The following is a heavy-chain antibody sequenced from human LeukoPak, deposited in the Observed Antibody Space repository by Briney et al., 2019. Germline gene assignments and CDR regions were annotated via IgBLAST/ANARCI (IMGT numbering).Heavy chain of an antibody. Sequence: GGSLRLSCAASGFTFSSYSMNWVRQAPGKGLEWVSYISSSSSTIYYADSVKGRFTISRDNAKNSLYLQMNSLRDEDTAVYYCARGPLRLRYSSSCHFDYWGQGTLVTVSS. V-gene: IGHV3-48*02. D-gene: IGHD6-13*01. CDR1: GFTFSSYS. J-gene: IGHJ4*02. CDR2: ISSSSSTI. CDR3: ARGPLRLRYSSSCHFDY.